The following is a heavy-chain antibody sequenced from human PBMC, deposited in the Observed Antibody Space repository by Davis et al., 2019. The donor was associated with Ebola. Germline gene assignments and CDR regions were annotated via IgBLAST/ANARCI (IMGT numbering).Heavy chain of an antibody. V-gene: IGHV4-39*01. J-gene: IGHJ6*04. CDR3: VTIVVVPAAMHGYYYYYGMDV. CDR2: IYYSGST. D-gene: IGHD2-2*01. Sequence: MPGGSLRLSCTFSGGSISSSSYYWGWIRQPPGKGPEWIGSIYYSGSTYYNPSLKSRVTISVDTSKNQFSLKLSSVTAADTAVYYCVTIVVVPAAMHGYYYYYGMDVWGKGTTVTVSS. CDR1: GGSISSSSYY.